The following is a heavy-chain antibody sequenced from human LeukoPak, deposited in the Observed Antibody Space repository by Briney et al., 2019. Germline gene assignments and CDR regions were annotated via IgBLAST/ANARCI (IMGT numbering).Heavy chain of an antibody. D-gene: IGHD6-19*01. Sequence: GGSLRLSCAASGFTFSSYEMSWVRQAPGKGLEWVSYISSSGSTIYYADSVKSRFTVSRDNAKNSLYLQMNSLRAEDTAVYYCARSVRGLAVASHFDYWGQGTLVTVSS. J-gene: IGHJ4*02. V-gene: IGHV3-48*03. CDR1: GFTFSSYE. CDR3: ARSVRGLAVASHFDY. CDR2: ISSSGSTI.